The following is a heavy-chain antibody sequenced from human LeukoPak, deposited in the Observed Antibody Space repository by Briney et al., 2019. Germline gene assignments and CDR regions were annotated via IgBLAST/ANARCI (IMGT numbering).Heavy chain of an antibody. J-gene: IGHJ4*02. CDR1: GFTFSSYG. D-gene: IGHD3-22*01. V-gene: IGHV3-30*02. CDR2: IRRDGSYQ. CDR3: AKNRDSSDYPRDFDF. Sequence: PGGSLGLSCAAFGFTFSSYGMHWVRQTPGKGLEWVAFIRRDGSYQQYADSVKGRFTVSRDNSKDMVYLQMNSLRTEDTAVYYCAKNRDSSDYPRDFDFWGQGTLVTVSS.